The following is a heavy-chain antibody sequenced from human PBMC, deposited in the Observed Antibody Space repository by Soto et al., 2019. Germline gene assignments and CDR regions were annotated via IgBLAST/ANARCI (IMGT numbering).Heavy chain of an antibody. CDR3: TTDSYSTIIIVRFDY. Sequence: GGSLRLSCAASGFTFSNAWINCVRQAPGKGLEWVGRIKSKTDGGTTDFAEPVKGRFAISRDDSNNMVYLQMSSLKIEDTAVYYCTTDSYSTIIIVRFDYWGHGTLVNVSS. D-gene: IGHD3-22*01. V-gene: IGHV3-15*07. J-gene: IGHJ4*01. CDR1: GFTFSNAW. CDR2: IKSKTDGGTT.